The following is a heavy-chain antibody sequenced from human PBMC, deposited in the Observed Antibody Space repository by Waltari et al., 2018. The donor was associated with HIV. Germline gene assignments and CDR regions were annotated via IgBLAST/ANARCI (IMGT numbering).Heavy chain of an antibody. CDR3: VRESKLPGEFYPFEY. V-gene: IGHV3-30-3*01. CDR1: GYIFNDNP. D-gene: IGHD3-10*01. CDR2: ISYDGVNQ. Sequence: QVHLVESGGGVVQPGWSLRLSCAASGYIFNDNPLHWVRQAPGKGLEWISFISYDGVNQNYADSVKGRFTISRDDSRSRLYLQMNSLRREDTAVYYCVRESKLPGEFYPFEYWGQGTLVTVSS. J-gene: IGHJ4*02.